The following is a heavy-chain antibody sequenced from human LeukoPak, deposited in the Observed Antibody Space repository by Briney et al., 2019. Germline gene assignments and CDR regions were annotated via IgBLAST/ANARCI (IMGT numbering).Heavy chain of an antibody. CDR1: GFSFSSYA. V-gene: IGHV3-23*01. J-gene: IGHJ4*02. Sequence: PGGSLRLSCAASGFSFSSYAMGWVRQAPGKGLEWVSAITGSGGSTYYADSVKGRFTISRDNSKNTLFLQMNSLRAEDTAVYYCAKYCKLSGYYLGGYDYWGQGTLDTVSS. CDR3: AKYCKLSGYYLGGYDY. D-gene: IGHD3-22*01. CDR2: ITGSGGST.